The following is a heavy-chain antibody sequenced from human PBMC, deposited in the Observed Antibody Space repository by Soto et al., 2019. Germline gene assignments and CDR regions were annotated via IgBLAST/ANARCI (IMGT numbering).Heavy chain of an antibody. CDR1: GFTFSNYA. CDR2: ISGPAGST. CDR3: ARDERIAVAGTDN. D-gene: IGHD6-19*01. V-gene: IGHV3-23*01. J-gene: IGHJ4*02. Sequence: EVHLLESGGGLVQPGGSLRLSCAASGFTFSNYAMTWARQAAGKGLEWVSSISGPAGSTYYADSVKGRFTISRDNSKNTLYLQMNSLRAEDTALYYCARDERIAVAGTDNWGQGTLVTVTS.